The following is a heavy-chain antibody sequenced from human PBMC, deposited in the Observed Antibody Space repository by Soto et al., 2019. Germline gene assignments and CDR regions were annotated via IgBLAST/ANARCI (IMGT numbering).Heavy chain of an antibody. CDR3: ARHPSDFWFDP. Sequence: SETMCLTCTVAGGSISGSSYFWGWIRQPPGKGLEWIGSIYYSGSTYYNPSLKSRVTVSVDTSKNQFSLKLSSVTAADTAVYYCARHPSDFWFDPWGQGTLVTVSS. CDR2: IYYSGST. V-gene: IGHV4-39*01. D-gene: IGHD2-21*02. J-gene: IGHJ5*02. CDR1: GGSISGSSYF.